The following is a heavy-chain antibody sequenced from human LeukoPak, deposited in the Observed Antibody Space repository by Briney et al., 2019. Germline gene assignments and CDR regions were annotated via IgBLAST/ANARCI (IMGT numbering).Heavy chain of an antibody. CDR3: AKDGLRYFDWLLSTY. V-gene: IGHV3-23*01. D-gene: IGHD3-9*01. CDR1: GFTFSSYA. Sequence: QPVGSLRLSCAASGFTFSSYAMSWVRQAPGKVLQWVSAISGSGGSTYSADAVKGRFTVSRDNSKNTLYLQMNSLRAEDTALYFRAKDGLRYFDWLLSTYWGQGTLVTVSS. CDR2: ISGSGGST. J-gene: IGHJ4*02.